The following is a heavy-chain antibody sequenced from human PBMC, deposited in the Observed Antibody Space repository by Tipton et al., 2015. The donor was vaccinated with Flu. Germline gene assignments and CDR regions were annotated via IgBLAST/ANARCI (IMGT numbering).Heavy chain of an antibody. Sequence: TLSLTCTVSGGSISGDNYYWTWIRQSPGKGLEWIGYIFHSGTSFYNPSLKSRLTISVDTSKNQFSLELNSVTPADTAVYYCVRLTYYYYDRDVWGQGTTVTVSS. V-gene: IGHV4-30-4*01. CDR1: GGSISGDNYY. CDR2: IFHSGTS. J-gene: IGHJ6*02. CDR3: VRLTYYYYDRDV.